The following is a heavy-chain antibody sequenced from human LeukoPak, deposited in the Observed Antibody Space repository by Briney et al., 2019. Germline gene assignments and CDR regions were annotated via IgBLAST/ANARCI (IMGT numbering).Heavy chain of an antibody. V-gene: IGHV4-34*01. CDR1: GGSINNYY. Sequence: PSETLSLTCTVSGGSINNYYWSWIRQPPGKGLEWIGEINHSGSTNYNPSLKSRVTISVDTSKNQFSLKLSSVTAADTAVYYCARGRVTMVRGTQSGNYYYYMDVWGKGTTVTVSS. CDR3: ARGRVTMVRGTQSGNYYYYMDV. J-gene: IGHJ6*03. CDR2: INHSGST. D-gene: IGHD3-10*01.